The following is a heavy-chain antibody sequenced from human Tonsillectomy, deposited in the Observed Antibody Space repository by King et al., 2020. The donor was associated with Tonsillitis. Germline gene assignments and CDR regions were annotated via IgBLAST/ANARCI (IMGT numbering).Heavy chain of an antibody. Sequence: VQLVESGGGLVKPGGSLRLSCAASGFTFSTYSMNWVRQAPGKGLEWVSSISGSRNYIYYADSVKGRFTISRDNAKNSLYLQMNSLRAEEPAVYYCARAHYYDRSGYYFFDYWGQGTLVTVSS. CDR3: ARAHYYDRSGYYFFDY. J-gene: IGHJ4*02. D-gene: IGHD3-22*01. CDR2: ISGSRNYI. V-gene: IGHV3-21*01. CDR1: GFTFSTYS.